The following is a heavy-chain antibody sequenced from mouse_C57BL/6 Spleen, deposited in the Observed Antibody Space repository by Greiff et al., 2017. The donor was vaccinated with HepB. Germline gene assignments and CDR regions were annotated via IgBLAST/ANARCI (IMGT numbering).Heavy chain of an antibody. J-gene: IGHJ1*03. D-gene: IGHD1-1*01. Sequence: EVQLQQSGPELVKPGASVKISCKASGYTFTDYYMNWVKQSHGKSLEWIGDINPNNGGTSYNQKFKGKATLTVDKSSSTAYMELRSLTSEDSAVYYCARSVITGPGFDVWGTGTTVTVSS. V-gene: IGHV1-26*01. CDR1: GYTFTDYY. CDR2: INPNNGGT. CDR3: ARSVITGPGFDV.